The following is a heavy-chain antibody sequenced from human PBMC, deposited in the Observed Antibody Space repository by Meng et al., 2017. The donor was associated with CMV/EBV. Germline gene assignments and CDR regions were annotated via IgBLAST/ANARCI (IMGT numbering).Heavy chain of an antibody. V-gene: IGHV3-30*02. Sequence: GESLKISCAASGFTFSSYGMHWVRQAPGKGLEWVAFIRYDGSNKYYADSVKGRFTISRDNSKNTLYLQMNSLSAEDTAVYYCAKEGYGGKSGYLDYWGQGTLVTVSS. CDR3: AKEGYGGKSGYLDY. CDR2: IRYDGSNK. CDR1: GFTFSSYG. D-gene: IGHD4-23*01. J-gene: IGHJ4*02.